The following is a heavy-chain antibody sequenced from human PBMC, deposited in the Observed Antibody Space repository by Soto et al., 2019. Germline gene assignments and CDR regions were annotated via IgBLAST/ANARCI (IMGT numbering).Heavy chain of an antibody. Sequence: QLQLQESSSGLVKPSQTLSLTCAVSGGSISSGGYSWSWIRQPPGKGLEWIGYIYHSGSSYYNPSLKSRVTISVDRSKNQFSLKLSYVTAADTAVYYCARVPGLWGRGTLVTVSS. V-gene: IGHV4-30-2*01. CDR1: GGSISSGGYS. J-gene: IGHJ2*01. CDR3: ARVPGL. CDR2: IYHSGSS.